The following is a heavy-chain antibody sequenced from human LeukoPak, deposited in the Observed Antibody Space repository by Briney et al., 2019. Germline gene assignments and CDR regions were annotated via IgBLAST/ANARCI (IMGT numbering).Heavy chain of an antibody. J-gene: IGHJ4*02. D-gene: IGHD6-19*01. CDR1: GFTFSSYW. CDR3: AKDYSSGWVGYFDY. CDR2: INSDGSST. Sequence: QTGGSLRLSCAASGFTFSSYWMHWVRQAPGKGLVWVSRINSDGSSTSYADSVKGRFTISRDNSKNTLYLEMNSLRTEDTAVYYCAKDYSSGWVGYFDYWGQGTLVTVSS. V-gene: IGHV3-74*01.